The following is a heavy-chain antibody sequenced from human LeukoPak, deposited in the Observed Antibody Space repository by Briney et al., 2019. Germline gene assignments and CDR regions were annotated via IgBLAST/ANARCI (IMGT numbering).Heavy chain of an antibody. V-gene: IGHV3-23*01. Sequence: PGGSLRLSCAASGFTFSSYAMSWVRQAPGKGLEWVSAISGSGGSTYYADSVKGRFTISGDNSKNTLYLQMNSLRAEDTAVYYCAKGRDMPYYYYMDVWGKGTTVTVSS. CDR1: GFTFSSYA. CDR2: ISGSGGST. D-gene: IGHD2-15*01. CDR3: AKGRDMPYYYYMDV. J-gene: IGHJ6*03.